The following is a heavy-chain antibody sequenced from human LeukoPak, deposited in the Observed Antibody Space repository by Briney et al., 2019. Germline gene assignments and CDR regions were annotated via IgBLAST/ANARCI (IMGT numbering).Heavy chain of an antibody. CDR1: GGSFSGYY. Sequence: SETLSLTCAVYGGSFSGYYWSWVRQPPGKGLEWIGEINHSGSTNYNPSLKSRVIISVDTSKNQFSLKLSSVTAADTAVYYCARGVRWGTNWFDPWGQGTLVTVSS. J-gene: IGHJ5*02. D-gene: IGHD3-16*01. CDR2: INHSGST. CDR3: ARGVRWGTNWFDP. V-gene: IGHV4-34*01.